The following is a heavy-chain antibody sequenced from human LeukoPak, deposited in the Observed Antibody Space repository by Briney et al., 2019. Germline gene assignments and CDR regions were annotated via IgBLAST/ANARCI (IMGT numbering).Heavy chain of an antibody. CDR3: ARYRGDWSYFDY. J-gene: IGHJ4*02. CDR1: GGSISSYY. V-gene: IGHV4-59*01. Sequence: PSETLSLTCTVSGGSISSYYWSWIRQPPGKGLEWIGHVYYSGSTNYNPSLKSRVTISVDTSKNQFSLNLSSVTAADTAVYYCARYRGDWSYFDYWGQETLVTVFS. D-gene: IGHD2-21*02. CDR2: VYYSGST.